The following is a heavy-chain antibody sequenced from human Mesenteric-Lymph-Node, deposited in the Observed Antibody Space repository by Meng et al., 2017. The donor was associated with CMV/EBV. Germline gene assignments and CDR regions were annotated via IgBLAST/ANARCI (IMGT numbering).Heavy chain of an antibody. CDR1: GVSATSGAYH. CDR2: IYGTGIT. CDR3: AKSRSSTPGIVDD. D-gene: IGHD2/OR15-2a*01. V-gene: IGHV4-61*08. J-gene: IGHJ4*02. Sequence: QVQLQGPGPGLVKPSGTLSLTCIVSGVSATSGAYHWSWIRQSPGKGLEWIGYIYGTGITIYNPSLKSRVTILLETSKNQFSLKLNSVTTADTAVYYCAKSRSSTPGIVDDWGQGTLVTVSS.